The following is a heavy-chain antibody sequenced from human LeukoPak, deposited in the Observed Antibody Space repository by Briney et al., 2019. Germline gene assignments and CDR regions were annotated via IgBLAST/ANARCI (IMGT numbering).Heavy chain of an antibody. V-gene: IGHV1-24*01. CDR1: GYTLTELS. J-gene: IGHJ4*02. Sequence: GASVKVSCKVSGYTLTELSMHWVRQAPGKGLEWMGGFDPEDGETIYAQKFQGRVTMTEDTSTDTAYMELSSLRSEDTAVYYCARVQGDYDPQDVDYWGQGTLVTVSS. CDR3: ARVQGDYDPQDVDY. D-gene: IGHD4-17*01. CDR2: FDPEDGET.